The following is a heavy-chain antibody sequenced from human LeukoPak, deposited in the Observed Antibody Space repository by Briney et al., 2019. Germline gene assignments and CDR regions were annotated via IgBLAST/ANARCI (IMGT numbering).Heavy chain of an antibody. CDR2: IYSGGST. CDR1: GFTVSSNY. J-gene: IGHJ4*02. V-gene: IGHV3-53*01. CDR3: ARGAIAPGDDEGDIFDY. Sequence: GGSLRLSCAASGFTVSSNYMSWVRQAPGKGLEWVSVIYSGGSTYYADSVKGRFTISRDNSKNTLYLQMNSLRAEDTAVYYCARGAIAPGDDEGDIFDYWGQGTLVTVSS. D-gene: IGHD6-13*01.